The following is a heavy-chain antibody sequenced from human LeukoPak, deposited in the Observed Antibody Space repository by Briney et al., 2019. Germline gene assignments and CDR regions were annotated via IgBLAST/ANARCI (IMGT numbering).Heavy chain of an antibody. J-gene: IGHJ4*02. CDR1: GGSFSGYY. Sequence: SETLSLTCAVYGGSFSGYYWSWIRQPPGKGMEWIGEINHSGSTNYNPSLKSRVTISVDTSKNQFSLKLSSVTAADTAVYYCARGELDGYNYYVDYWGQGTLVTVSS. V-gene: IGHV4-34*01. CDR2: INHSGST. D-gene: IGHD5-24*01. CDR3: ARGELDGYNYYVDY.